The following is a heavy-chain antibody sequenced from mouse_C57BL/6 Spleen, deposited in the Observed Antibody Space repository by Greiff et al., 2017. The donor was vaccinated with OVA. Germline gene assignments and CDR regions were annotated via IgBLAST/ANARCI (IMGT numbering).Heavy chain of an antibody. CDR3: AREGVYYGNPGGFDY. V-gene: IGHV1-64*01. CDR2: INPNYGTT. J-gene: IGHJ2*01. D-gene: IGHD2-1*01. Sequence: QVQLQQPGAELVKPGASVKLSCKASGYTFTSYWMHWVKQRPGQGLEWIGVINPNYGTTSYNQKFKGKATLTVDQSSSTAYMQLNSLTSEDSAVYYCAREGVYYGNPGGFDYWGQGTTLTVSS. CDR1: GYTFTSYW.